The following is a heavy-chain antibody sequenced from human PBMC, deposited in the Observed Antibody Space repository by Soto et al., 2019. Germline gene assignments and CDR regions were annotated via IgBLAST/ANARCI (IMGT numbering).Heavy chain of an antibody. J-gene: IGHJ5*02. D-gene: IGHD6-6*01. Sequence: GGSLRLSCAASGFTVSSNYMSWVRQAPGKGLEWVAVISYDGSNKYYADSVKGRFTISRDNSKNTLYLQMNSLRAEDTAVYYCARDNDGWQLVPNWFDPWGQGTLVTVSS. V-gene: IGHV3-30-3*01. CDR3: ARDNDGWQLVPNWFDP. CDR1: GFTVSSNY. CDR2: ISYDGSNK.